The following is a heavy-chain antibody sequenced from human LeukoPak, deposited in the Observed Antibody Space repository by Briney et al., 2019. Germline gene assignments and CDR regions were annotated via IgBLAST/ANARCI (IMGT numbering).Heavy chain of an antibody. CDR2: IIPIFGTE. CDR3: ATQKVIIRIDRGYYYYMDV. V-gene: IGHV1-69*06. CDR1: GGTFSSYA. Sequence: SVKVSCKASGGTFSSYAISWVRQAPGQGLEWMGGIIPIFGTENYAQKFQGRVTITADKSTSTAYMELSSLRSEDTAVYYCATQKVIIRIDRGYYYYMDVWGKGTTVTISS. D-gene: IGHD3-9*01. J-gene: IGHJ6*03.